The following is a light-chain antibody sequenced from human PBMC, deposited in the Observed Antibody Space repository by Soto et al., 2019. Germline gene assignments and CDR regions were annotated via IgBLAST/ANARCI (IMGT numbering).Light chain of an antibody. V-gene: IGLV1-40*01. CDR3: QSYDSSLSGFYV. CDR1: NSNIGAGYD. CDR2: ANN. Sequence: QPVLTQPPSVSGAPGQRVTISCTGSNSNIGAGYDVHWYQQLPGRAPKLLIYANNNRPSGVPDRFSGSRSGTSASLAITGLQAEDEADYSCQSYDSSLSGFYVFGTGTKVTVL. J-gene: IGLJ1*01.